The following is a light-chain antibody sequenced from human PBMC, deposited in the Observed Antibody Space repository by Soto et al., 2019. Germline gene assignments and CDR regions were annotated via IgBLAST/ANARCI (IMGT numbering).Light chain of an antibody. CDR1: SSDVGGYNY. V-gene: IGLV2-14*01. CDR2: DVS. Sequence: QSALTQPASVSGSPGQSIAISCTGTSSDVGGYNYVSWYQQHPGKTPNLMIYDVSNRPSGVSNRFSGSKSGNTASLTISGLQAEDEAEYYCSSYTSSSTWVFGGGTKVTVL. CDR3: SSYTSSSTWV. J-gene: IGLJ3*02.